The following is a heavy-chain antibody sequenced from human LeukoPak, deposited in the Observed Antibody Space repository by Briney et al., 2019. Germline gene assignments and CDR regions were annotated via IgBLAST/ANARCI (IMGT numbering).Heavy chain of an antibody. D-gene: IGHD3-10*01. V-gene: IGHV3-7*01. CDR1: GFTFSSYS. Sequence: GGSLRLSCAASGFTFSSYSMNWVRQAPGKGLEWVANIKRDGSEKNHLDSRFIISRDNGKNSLYLQMDSLRAEDTAVYYCARDVPGGMVRGVHSYYFDYWGQGTLVTVSS. CDR2: IKRDGSEK. J-gene: IGHJ4*02. CDR3: ARDVPGGMVRGVHSYYFDY.